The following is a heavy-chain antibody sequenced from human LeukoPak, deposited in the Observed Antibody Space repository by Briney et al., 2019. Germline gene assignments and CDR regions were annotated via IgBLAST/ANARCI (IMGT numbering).Heavy chain of an antibody. D-gene: IGHD5-24*01. CDR2: IYYSGST. J-gene: IGHJ4*02. CDR3: ARVEAATTNPRFGN. CDR1: GDSITGYY. V-gene: IGHV4-59*12. Sequence: SETLSLTCTVSGDSITGYYWSWIRQPPGKGLEWIGYIYYSGSTNYNPSLKSRVTISVDTSKNQFSLTSVTAADTAMYYCARVEAATTNPRFGNWGQGALVTVSS.